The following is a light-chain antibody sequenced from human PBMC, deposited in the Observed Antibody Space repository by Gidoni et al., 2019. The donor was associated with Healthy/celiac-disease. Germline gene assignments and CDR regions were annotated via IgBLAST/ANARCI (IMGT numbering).Light chain of an antibody. Sequence: DIQMTQSPSSLSASVGDRVTITCQASQDISNYLNWYQQKPGKAPKLLVYDASTLETGVPSRFSGSGSGADFTFTISSLQPEDIATYYCQQYADVPYTFGQXTKLEIK. V-gene: IGKV1-33*01. CDR1: QDISNY. CDR2: DAS. CDR3: QQYADVPYT. J-gene: IGKJ2*01.